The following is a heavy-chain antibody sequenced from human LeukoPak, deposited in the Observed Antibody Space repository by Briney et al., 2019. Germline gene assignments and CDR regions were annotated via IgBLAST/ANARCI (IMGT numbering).Heavy chain of an antibody. CDR1: GGSISSGGYY. Sequence: SETLSLTCTVSGGSISSGGYYWRWIRQHPGKGLEWIGYIYYSGSTYYNPSLKSRVTISVDTSKNQFSLKLSSVTAADTAVYYCARDVPWGYGSGSYSDYWGQGTLVTVSS. J-gene: IGHJ4*02. CDR2: IYYSGST. V-gene: IGHV4-31*03. CDR3: ARDVPWGYGSGSYSDY. D-gene: IGHD3-10*01.